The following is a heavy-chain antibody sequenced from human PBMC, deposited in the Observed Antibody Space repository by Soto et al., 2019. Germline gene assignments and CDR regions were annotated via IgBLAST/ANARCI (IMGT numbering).Heavy chain of an antibody. Sequence: PLETQPLTSTVSGGSSIRSSYYWGWIRKPPGKGLEWIGSIYYSGSTYYNPSLKSRVTISVDTSKNQFSLKLSSVTAADTAVYYCARHLSPYYYGSGSYWFDYWGQGTLVTVSS. CDR1: GGSSIRSSYY. CDR3: ARHLSPYYYGSGSYWFDY. D-gene: IGHD3-10*01. J-gene: IGHJ4*02. V-gene: IGHV4-39*01. CDR2: IYYSGST.